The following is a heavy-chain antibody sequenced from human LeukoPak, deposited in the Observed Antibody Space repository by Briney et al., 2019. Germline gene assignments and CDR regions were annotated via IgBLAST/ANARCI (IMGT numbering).Heavy chain of an antibody. J-gene: IGHJ5*02. CDR3: ARDSGTTGEVKFDP. D-gene: IGHD3-10*01. Sequence: RPPETLSLTCTVSGGPITTYYLSWIRQSAGMGLEWIGRISGSGVITYNPSLKSRVILSLDTSNNHFSLKLISVTAADTAVYYCARDSGTTGEVKFDPWGQGMLVTVSS. V-gene: IGHV4-4*07. CDR2: ISGSGVI. CDR1: GGPITTYY.